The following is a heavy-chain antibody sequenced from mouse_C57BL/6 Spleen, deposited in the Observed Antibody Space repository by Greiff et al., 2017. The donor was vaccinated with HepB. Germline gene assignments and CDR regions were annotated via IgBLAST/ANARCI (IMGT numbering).Heavy chain of an antibody. CDR1: GYAFSSSW. CDR2: IYPGDGDT. CDR3: ASEEVYYYGSSYGGMDY. D-gene: IGHD1-1*01. Sequence: QVQLQQSGPELVKPGASVKISCKASGYAFSSSWMNWVKQRPGKGLEWIGRIYPGDGDTNYNGKFKGKATLTADKSSSTAYMQLSSLTSEDSAVYFCASEEVYYYGSSYGGMDYWGQGTSVTVSS. V-gene: IGHV1-82*01. J-gene: IGHJ4*01.